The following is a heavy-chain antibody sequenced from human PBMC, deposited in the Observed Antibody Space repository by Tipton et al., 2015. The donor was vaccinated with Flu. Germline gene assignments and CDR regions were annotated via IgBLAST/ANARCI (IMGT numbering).Heavy chain of an antibody. Sequence: TLSLTCTASGGSISSGSYYWSWIRQPAGKGLEWIGRIYTSGSTNYNPSLKSRVTISVDTSKNQFSLKLSSVTAADTAVYYCARGRAVAGFRGFDYWGQGTLVTVS. CDR3: ARGRAVAGFRGFDY. V-gene: IGHV4-61*02. CDR2: IYTSGST. CDR1: GGSISSGSYY. D-gene: IGHD6-19*01. J-gene: IGHJ4*02.